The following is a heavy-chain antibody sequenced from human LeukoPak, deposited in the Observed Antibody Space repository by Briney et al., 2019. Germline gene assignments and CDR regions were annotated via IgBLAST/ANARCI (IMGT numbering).Heavy chain of an antibody. D-gene: IGHD1-26*01. CDR2: ISGSGANT. CDR3: AKCRVGAANFDY. CDR1: AFTFNSYA. V-gene: IGHV3-23*01. Sequence: PGGSLRLSCAASAFTFNSYAMSWVRQAPGKGLEWISAISGSGANTYYADSVKGRFTISRDNSKNTLYLQMNILRAEDTAVYYCAKCRVGAANFDYWGQGTLVTVSS. J-gene: IGHJ4*02.